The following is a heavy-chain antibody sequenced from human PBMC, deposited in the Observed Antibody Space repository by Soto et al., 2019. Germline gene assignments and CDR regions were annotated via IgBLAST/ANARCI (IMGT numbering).Heavy chain of an antibody. CDR1: GFTFGIEA. D-gene: IGHD2-15*01. Sequence: QVQLVESGGGVVQPGTSLRLSCAASGFTFGIEAMHWVRQAPGKRPEWVAVISYDGRSKYYADSAKGRFTISRDNSNSTLYLQMNNLRTEDTAVYYCARKGYCSADSCLQILDYWGQGTLVTVSS. CDR3: ARKGYCSADSCLQILDY. V-gene: IGHV3-30-3*01. J-gene: IGHJ4*02. CDR2: ISYDGRSK.